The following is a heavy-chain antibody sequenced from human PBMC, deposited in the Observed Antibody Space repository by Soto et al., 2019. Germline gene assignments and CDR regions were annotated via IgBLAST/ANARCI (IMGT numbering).Heavy chain of an antibody. D-gene: IGHD2-21*02. CDR3: AREMGYGGNSDAFDI. J-gene: IGHJ3*02. V-gene: IGHV1-69*13. Sequence: ASVKVSCKASGGTFSSYAISWVRQAPGQGLEWMGGIIPIFGTANYAQKFQGRVTITADESTSTAYMELSSLRSEDTAVYYCAREMGYGGNSDAFDIWGQGTMVTVSS. CDR2: IIPIFGTA. CDR1: GGTFSSYA.